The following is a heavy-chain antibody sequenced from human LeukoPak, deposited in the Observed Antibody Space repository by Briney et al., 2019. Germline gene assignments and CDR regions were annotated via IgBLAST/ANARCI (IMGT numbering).Heavy chain of an antibody. CDR3: ARGPHSSSSRPYYYYGMDV. CDR1: GFTFSSYG. CDR2: IWYAGSNK. J-gene: IGHJ6*02. Sequence: GGSLRLSCAASGFTFSSYGMHWVRQAPGKGLEWVAVIWYAGSNKYYADSVKGRFTISRDNSKNTLYLQMNSLRAEDTAVYYCARGPHSSSSRPYYYYGMDVWGQGTTVTVSS. V-gene: IGHV3-33*01. D-gene: IGHD6-6*01.